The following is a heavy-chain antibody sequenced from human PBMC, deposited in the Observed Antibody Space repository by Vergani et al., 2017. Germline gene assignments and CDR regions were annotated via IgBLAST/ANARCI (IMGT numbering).Heavy chain of an antibody. V-gene: IGHV4-61*01. CDR1: GGSVSSGSYY. CDR3: ARATPRIAAAGTFDY. CDR2: IYYSGST. D-gene: IGHD6-13*01. J-gene: IGHJ4*02. Sequence: QVQLQESGPGLVKPSETLSLTCNVSGGSVSSGSYYWSWIRQPPGKGLDWIGYIYYSGSTNYNPSLTSRVTISVDTSKNQFSLKLSSVTAADTAVYYCARATPRIAAAGTFDYWGQGTLVTVSS.